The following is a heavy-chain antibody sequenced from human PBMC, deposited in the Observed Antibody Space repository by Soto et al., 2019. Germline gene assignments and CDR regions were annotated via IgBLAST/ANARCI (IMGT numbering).Heavy chain of an antibody. CDR1: GYTFTGYY. D-gene: IGHD6-13*01. Sequence: ASVKVSCKASGYTFTGYYMHWVRQAPGQGLEWMGWINPNSGGTNYAQKFQGWVTMTRDTSISTAYMELSRLRSDDTAVYYCARDLVTAAGSYYYYSGMDVWGQGTTVTVSS. V-gene: IGHV1-2*04. CDR2: INPNSGGT. J-gene: IGHJ6*02. CDR3: ARDLVTAAGSYYYYSGMDV.